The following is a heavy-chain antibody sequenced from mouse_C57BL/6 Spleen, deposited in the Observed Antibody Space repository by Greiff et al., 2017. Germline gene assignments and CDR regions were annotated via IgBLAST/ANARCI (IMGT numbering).Heavy chain of an antibody. Sequence: EVKLMESGAELVRPGASVKLSCTASGFNIKDDYMHWVKQRPEQGLEWIGWIDPENGDTEYASKFQGKATITADTSSNTAYLQLSSLTSEDTAVYYCTTASSGYYAMDYWGQGTSVTVSS. CDR1: GFNIKDDY. D-gene: IGHD3-2*02. CDR2: IDPENGDT. V-gene: IGHV14-4*01. CDR3: TTASSGYYAMDY. J-gene: IGHJ4*01.